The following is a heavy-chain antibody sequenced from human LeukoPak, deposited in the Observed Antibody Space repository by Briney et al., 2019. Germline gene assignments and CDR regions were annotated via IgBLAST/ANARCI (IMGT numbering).Heavy chain of an antibody. CDR2: ISAYNGNT. D-gene: IGHD1-26*01. J-gene: IGHJ3*02. CDR1: GYTFTSYG. CDR3: ARVRGSYLGGGDAFDI. Sequence: ASVKVSCKASGYTFTSYGISWVRQAPGQGLEWMGWISAYNGNTNYAQKLQGRVTITADESTSTAYMELSSLRSEDTAVYYCARVRGSYLGGGDAFDIWGQGTMVTVSS. V-gene: IGHV1-18*01.